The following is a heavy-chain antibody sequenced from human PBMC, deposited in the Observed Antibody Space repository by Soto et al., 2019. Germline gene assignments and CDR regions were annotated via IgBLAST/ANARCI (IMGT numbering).Heavy chain of an antibody. D-gene: IGHD6-13*01. CDR1: GYTFTSYG. CDR2: ISAYNGIA. J-gene: IGHJ3*02. Sequence: ASVKVSCKASGYTFTSYGISWVRQAPGQGLEWMGWISAYNGIANYAQKFQGRVTITADKSTSTAYMELSSLRSEDTAVYYCARRDIAAAGLDAFDIWDQGTMVTVSS. CDR3: ARRDIAAAGLDAFDI. V-gene: IGHV1-18*01.